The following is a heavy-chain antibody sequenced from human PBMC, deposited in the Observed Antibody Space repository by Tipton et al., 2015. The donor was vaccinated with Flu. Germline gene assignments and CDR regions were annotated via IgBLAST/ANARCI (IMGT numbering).Heavy chain of an antibody. CDR3: ARDGYSGYDFGYYFDS. CDR1: GGSFSGYY. CDR2: INHSGST. D-gene: IGHD5-12*01. J-gene: IGHJ4*02. Sequence: TLSLTCAVYGGSFSGYYWSWIRQPPGKGLEWIGEINHSGSTNYNPSLKSRVTISADTSKKQFSLKLNSVTAADTAVYFCARDGYSGYDFGYYFDSWGQGTLVTVST. V-gene: IGHV4-34*01.